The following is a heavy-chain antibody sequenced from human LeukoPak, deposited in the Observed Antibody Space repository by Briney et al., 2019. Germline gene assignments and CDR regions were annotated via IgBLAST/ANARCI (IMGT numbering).Heavy chain of an antibody. Sequence: GSSVKVSCKASGGTFSSYAISWVRQAPGQGLEWMGWINPNSGGTNYAQKFQGRVTMTRDTSISTAYMELSRLRSDDTAVYYCARVRVGYCSSTSCYYYYGMDVWGQGTTVTVSS. CDR3: ARVRVGYCSSTSCYYYYGMDV. V-gene: IGHV1-2*02. D-gene: IGHD2-2*01. CDR2: INPNSGGT. CDR1: GGTFSSYA. J-gene: IGHJ6*02.